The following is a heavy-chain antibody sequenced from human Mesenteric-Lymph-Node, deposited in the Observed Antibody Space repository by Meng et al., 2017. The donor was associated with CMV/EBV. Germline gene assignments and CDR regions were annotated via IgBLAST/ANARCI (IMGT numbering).Heavy chain of an antibody. CDR1: GYTFTGYY. J-gene: IGHJ4*02. CDR2: INPDSGAT. Sequence: ASVKVSCKASGYTFTGYYIHWVRQAPGQGLEWMGWINPDSGATNSAQKFQGRVTMTRDTSISTTYMEVSSLRSDDTAVYYCAKGNPTRSFDSWGQGTLVTVSS. CDR3: AKGNPTRSFDS. V-gene: IGHV1-2*02.